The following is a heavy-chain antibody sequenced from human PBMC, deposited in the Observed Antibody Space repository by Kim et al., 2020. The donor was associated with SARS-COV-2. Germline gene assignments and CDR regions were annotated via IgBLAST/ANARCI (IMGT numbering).Heavy chain of an antibody. Sequence: YADSVKGRFTISRDNYKSTLYLQMSGLRAEDTAVYYCARSLLWFGGFDYWGQGTLVTVSS. J-gene: IGHJ4*02. CDR3: ARSLLWFGGFDY. D-gene: IGHD3-10*01. V-gene: IGHV3-30*02.